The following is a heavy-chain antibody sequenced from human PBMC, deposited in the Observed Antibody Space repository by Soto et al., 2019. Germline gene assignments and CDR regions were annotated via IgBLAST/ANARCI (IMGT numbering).Heavy chain of an antibody. CDR1: GGSISSGDYS. CDR2: IYYSGST. Sequence: SVTLSLTCTVFGGSISSGDYSWSWIRQRPGRGLEWIGYIYYSGSTYYNPSLKSRVTISVYTSKNRFSLKLSSLTASHTAVYYCARDCSSGSDAFDIYGQETMFTVSS. D-gene: IGHD3-22*01. V-gene: IGHV4-30-4*01. J-gene: IGHJ3*02. CDR3: ARDCSSGSDAFDI.